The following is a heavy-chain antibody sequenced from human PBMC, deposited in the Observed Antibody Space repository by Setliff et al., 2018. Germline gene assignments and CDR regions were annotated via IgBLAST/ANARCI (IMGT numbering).Heavy chain of an antibody. J-gene: IGHJ4*02. CDR1: GGSISGTSTETYL. V-gene: IGHV4-61*01. Sequence: SETLPLTCTVSGGSISGTSTETYLWSWIRQPPGKGLEFIGYVFFNGAAKYDPSLKSQVAISVDTSKEQFSLKLSSVTAADTAVYFCARGGTYRYFDYWGQGAQVTVSS. CDR3: ARGGTYRYFDY. CDR2: VFFNGAA. D-gene: IGHD3-16*02.